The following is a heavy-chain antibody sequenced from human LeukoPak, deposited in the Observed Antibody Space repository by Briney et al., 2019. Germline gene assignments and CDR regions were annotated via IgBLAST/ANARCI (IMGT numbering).Heavy chain of an antibody. D-gene: IGHD1-26*01. Sequence: TGGSLRLSCAASGLTFSSYAMSWVRQAPGKGLEWVSVIYSGGSTCYADSVKGRFTISRDNSKNTLYLQMNSLRAEDTAVYYCARDSGSYSYDYWGQGTLVTVSS. CDR2: IYSGGST. CDR1: GLTFSSYA. J-gene: IGHJ4*02. V-gene: IGHV3-66*02. CDR3: ARDSGSYSYDY.